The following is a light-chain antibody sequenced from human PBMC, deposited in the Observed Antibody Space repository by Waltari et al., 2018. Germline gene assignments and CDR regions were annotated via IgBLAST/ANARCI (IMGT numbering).Light chain of an antibody. J-gene: IGLJ2*01. CDR1: TIGGKT. CDR3: QGWDTSSDHVV. Sequence: SYVLTQPPSVPVAPGQTARVTCGGNTIGGKTVHWYQQKPGQAPVLVVQDNSHRPSGIPERLSGSNSGNTATLTISGVEAEDEGDYYCQGWDTSSDHVVFGGGTKLTVL. V-gene: IGLV3-21*02. CDR2: DNS.